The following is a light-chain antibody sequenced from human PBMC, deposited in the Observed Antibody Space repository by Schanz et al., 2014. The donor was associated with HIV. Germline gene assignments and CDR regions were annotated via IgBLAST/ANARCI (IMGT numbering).Light chain of an antibody. J-gene: IGLJ2*01. Sequence: QSALTQPASVSASPGQSITISCTGISSDVGGYYSVSWYQQHPGKAPRLLVYDVTYRPSGVSNRFSGSKSGNTASLTISGLQPEDEADYYCSSYTSSSTVVFGGGTKLTVL. V-gene: IGLV2-14*03. CDR2: DVT. CDR3: SSYTSSSTVV. CDR1: SSDVGGYYS.